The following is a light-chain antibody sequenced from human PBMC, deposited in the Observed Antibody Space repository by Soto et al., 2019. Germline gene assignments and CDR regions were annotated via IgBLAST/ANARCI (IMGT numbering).Light chain of an antibody. Sequence: DIVLTQSPGTLSLSPGERATLSCRASQSVSSSYLAWYQQTPGQAPRLIIYGASSRATGIPDRFSGSGSATDFTLTISRLEHEVFAVYYCQQYGRSPFTFGPGTKVDIK. J-gene: IGKJ3*01. V-gene: IGKV3-20*01. CDR3: QQYGRSPFT. CDR2: GAS. CDR1: QSVSSSY.